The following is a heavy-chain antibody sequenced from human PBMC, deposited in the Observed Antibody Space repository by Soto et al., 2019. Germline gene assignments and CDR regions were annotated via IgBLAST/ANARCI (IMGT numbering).Heavy chain of an antibody. CDR3: AGAVGSACDYNEHNGFDP. CDR1: GYTFTNYG. J-gene: IGHJ5*02. D-gene: IGHD3-10*01. V-gene: IGHV1-18*01. CDR2: ISAYNGNT. Sequence: ASVKVSGKASGYTFTNYGISWVRQAPGQGLEWMGWISAYNGNTEYAQKLQGRVTMTTDTSTSTSYMELRSLRFDDTAVYYCAGAVGSACDYNEHNGFDPWG.